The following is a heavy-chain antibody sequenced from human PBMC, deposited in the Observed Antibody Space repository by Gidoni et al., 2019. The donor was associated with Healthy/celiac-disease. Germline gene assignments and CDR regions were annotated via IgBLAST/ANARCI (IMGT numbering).Heavy chain of an antibody. V-gene: IGHV3-33*01. CDR3: ARDQGPPYGGLDY. CDR2: IWYDGSNK. J-gene: IGHJ4*02. Sequence: QVHLVESGGGVVPPWRSLRLSCVASGFTFSSYGMHWVRQAPGKGLEWVAVIWYDGSNKYYADSVKGRFTIARDNSKNTLYLQMNSLRAEDTAVYYCARDQGPPYGGLDYWGQGTLVTVSS. CDR1: GFTFSSYG. D-gene: IGHD4-17*01.